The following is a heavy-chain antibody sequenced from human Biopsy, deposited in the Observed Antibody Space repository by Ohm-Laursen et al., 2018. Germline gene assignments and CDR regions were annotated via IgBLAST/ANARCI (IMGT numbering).Heavy chain of an antibody. J-gene: IGHJ4*02. CDR3: AKDGYYDILTGPPSDY. V-gene: IGHV3-23*01. CDR2: INTSGGST. D-gene: IGHD3-9*01. Sequence: GQTLSLTCAASGFTFSSYAMTWVRQAPGKGLEWVSVINTSGGSTHYAVSVKGRFTISRDNSKNTLFLQMNSLRAEDTALYYCAKDGYYDILTGPPSDYWGQGTLVTVSS. CDR1: GFTFSSYA.